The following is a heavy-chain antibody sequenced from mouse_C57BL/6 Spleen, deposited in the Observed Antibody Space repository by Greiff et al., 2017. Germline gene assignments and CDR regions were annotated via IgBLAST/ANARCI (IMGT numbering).Heavy chain of an antibody. CDR3: ASVGYGSSYDYFDY. J-gene: IGHJ2*01. D-gene: IGHD1-1*01. Sequence: DVQLVESGGDLVKPGGSLKLSCAASGFTFSSYGLSWVRQTPDKRLEWVATISSGGSYTYYPDSVKGRFTISRDNAKNTLYLQMSSLKSEDTAMYYCASVGYGSSYDYFDYWGQGTTLTVSS. V-gene: IGHV5-6*01. CDR2: ISSGGSYT. CDR1: GFTFSSYG.